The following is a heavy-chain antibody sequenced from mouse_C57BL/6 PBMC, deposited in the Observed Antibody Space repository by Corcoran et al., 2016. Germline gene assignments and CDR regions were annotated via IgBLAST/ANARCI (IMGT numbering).Heavy chain of an antibody. CDR2: INPNNGGT. CDR3: ARARRRYYAMDY. V-gene: IGHV1-26*01. CDR1: GYTFTDYY. Sequence: EVQLQQSGPELVKPGASVKISCKASGYTFTDYYMNWVKQSHGKSLEWIGDINPNNGGTSYNQKFKGKATLTVDKSSSTAYMELRSLTSEDSAVYYCARARRRYYAMDYWGQGTSVTVSS. J-gene: IGHJ4*01.